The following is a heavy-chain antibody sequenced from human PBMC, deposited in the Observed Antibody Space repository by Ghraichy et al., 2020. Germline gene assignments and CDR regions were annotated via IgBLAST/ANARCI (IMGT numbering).Heavy chain of an antibody. CDR1: GFTFSSYA. D-gene: IGHD2-2*01. CDR2: ISGSGGST. V-gene: IGHV3-23*01. Sequence: GGSLRLSCAASGFTFSSYAMSWVRQAPGKGLEWVSAISGSGGSTYYADSVKGRFTISRDNSKNTLYLQMNSLRAEDTAVYYCAKVVAEVPGAYYYYYYGMDVWGQGTTVTVSS. CDR3: AKVVAEVPGAYYYYYYGMDV. J-gene: IGHJ6*02.